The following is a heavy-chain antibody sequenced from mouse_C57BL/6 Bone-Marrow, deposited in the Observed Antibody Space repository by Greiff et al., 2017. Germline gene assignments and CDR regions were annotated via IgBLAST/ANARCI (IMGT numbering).Heavy chain of an antibody. J-gene: IGHJ4*01. Sequence: VQLQQPGAELVRPGSSVKLSCKASGYTFTSYWMDWVKQRPGQGLEWIGNIYPSDSATHYNPKFKDKATLTVDKSSSTAYMQLSSLTSEDSAVYYCARRGFYAMDYWGQGTSVTVSS. V-gene: IGHV1-61*01. CDR3: ARRGFYAMDY. CDR1: GYTFTSYW. CDR2: IYPSDSAT.